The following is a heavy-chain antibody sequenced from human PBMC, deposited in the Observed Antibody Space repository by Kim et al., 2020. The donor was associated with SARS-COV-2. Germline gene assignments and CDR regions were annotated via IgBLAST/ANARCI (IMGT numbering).Heavy chain of an antibody. J-gene: IGHJ6*02. CDR1: GYTLTELS. Sequence: ASVKVSCKVSGYTLTELSMHWVRQAPGKGLEWMGGFDPEDGETIYAQKFQGRVTMTEDTSTDTAYMELSSLRSEDTAVYYCAKGGAGIYYYGMDVWGQGTTVTVSS. V-gene: IGHV1-24*01. D-gene: IGHD6-19*01. CDR2: FDPEDGET. CDR3: AKGGAGIYYYGMDV.